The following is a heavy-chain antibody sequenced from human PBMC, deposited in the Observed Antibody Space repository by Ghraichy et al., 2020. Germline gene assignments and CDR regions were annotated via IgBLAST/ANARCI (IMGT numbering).Heavy chain of an antibody. D-gene: IGHD2-2*01. CDR3: ARAPIVVVPAAMRYYYGSGYFDY. CDR1: GFTFSRYW. CDR2: IKQDGSEK. V-gene: IGHV3-7*03. Sequence: GGSLRLSCAASGFTFSRYWMSWVRQAPGKGLEWVANIKQDGSEKYYVESVKGRFTISRDNAKNSLYLQMNSLRAEDTAVYYCARAPIVVVPAAMRYYYGSGYFDYWVQGTLVTLSS. J-gene: IGHJ4*02.